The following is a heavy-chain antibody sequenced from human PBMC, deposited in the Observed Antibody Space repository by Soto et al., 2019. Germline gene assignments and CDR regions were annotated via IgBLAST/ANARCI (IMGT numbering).Heavy chain of an antibody. D-gene: IGHD2-2*03. Sequence: SETLSLTCAVSGDSFSSNNWWSWVRQPPGKGLEWIGEIYHTGITNYSPSLKSRLTMSVDTSKNHFSLKLISVTTADTAVYFCAREGNLGRWIQPLDSWGQGTLVTVSS. CDR1: GDSFSSNNW. CDR3: AREGNLGRWIQPLDS. J-gene: IGHJ4*02. CDR2: IYHTGIT. V-gene: IGHV4-4*02.